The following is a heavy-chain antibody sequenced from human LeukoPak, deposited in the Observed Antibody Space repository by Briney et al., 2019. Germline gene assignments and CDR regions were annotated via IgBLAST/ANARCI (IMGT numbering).Heavy chain of an antibody. D-gene: IGHD3-9*01. CDR2: IIPILGIA. CDR1: GGTFSSYA. CDR3: ARMYYDILTGYSSPPYFDY. V-gene: IGHV1-69*04. J-gene: IGHJ4*02. Sequence: ASVKVSCKASGGTFSSYAISWVRQAPGQGLEWMGRIIPILGIANYAQKFQGRVTITADKSTSTAYMELSSLRSEDTAVYYCARMYYDILTGYSSPPYFDYWGQGTLVTVSS.